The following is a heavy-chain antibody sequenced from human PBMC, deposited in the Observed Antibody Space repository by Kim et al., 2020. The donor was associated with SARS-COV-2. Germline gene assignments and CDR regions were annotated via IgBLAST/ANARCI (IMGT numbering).Heavy chain of an antibody. CDR3: AKGTSAHDSDYYGMDV. CDR2: IIPSLGLP. D-gene: IGHD1-7*01. Sequence: SVKVSCKASGDNFNNFAITWVRQAPGQGLEWMGTIIPSLGLPNYPQKFQARVVITADKYTRTAFVEVYSLRSEDSAVYFCAKGTSAHDSDYYGMDVWGQ. V-gene: IGHV1-69*04. CDR1: GDNFNNFA. J-gene: IGHJ6*02.